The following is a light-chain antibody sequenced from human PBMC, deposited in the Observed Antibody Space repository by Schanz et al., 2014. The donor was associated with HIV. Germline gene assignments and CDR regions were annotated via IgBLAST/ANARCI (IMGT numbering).Light chain of an antibody. J-gene: IGLJ2*01. CDR3: QSYDSSPSVVV. CDR2: AND. V-gene: IGLV1-44*01. Sequence: QSVLTQPPSASGTPGQRVTISCSGSSSNIQSNTVNWYQQLPGTAPKLLIYANDMRPSGVPDRFSGSGSGTSASLAITGLQAEDEADYYCQSYDSSPSVVVFGGGTKLTVL. CDR1: SSNIQSNT.